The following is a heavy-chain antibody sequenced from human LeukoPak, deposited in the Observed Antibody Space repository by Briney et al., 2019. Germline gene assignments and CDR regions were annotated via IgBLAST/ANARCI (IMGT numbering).Heavy chain of an antibody. CDR3: ARVAAGIYYYYYMAV. Sequence: GGSLRLSCAASGFTFSSYGMSWVRQAPGKGLEWVANIKQDGSEKYYVDSVKGRFTISRDNAKNSLYLQMNSLRAEDTAVYYCARVAAGIYYYYYMAVWAKGQRSPSP. V-gene: IGHV3-7*01. J-gene: IGHJ6*03. D-gene: IGHD6-13*01. CDR1: GFTFSSYG. CDR2: IKQDGSEK.